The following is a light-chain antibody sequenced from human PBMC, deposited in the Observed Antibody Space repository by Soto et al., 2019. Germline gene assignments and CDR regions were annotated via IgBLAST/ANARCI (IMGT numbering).Light chain of an antibody. V-gene: IGKV3-15*01. Sequence: EIVMTQSPATLSVSPGERATLSCRASQSVSSSLAWYQQKPGQAPRLLIYGASTRATGIPARFSGSGSGTKFTLTISSLQSEDFAVYYCQQYYNWPPWTFGQGTKVEIK. CDR2: GAS. CDR1: QSVSSS. CDR3: QQYYNWPPWT. J-gene: IGKJ1*01.